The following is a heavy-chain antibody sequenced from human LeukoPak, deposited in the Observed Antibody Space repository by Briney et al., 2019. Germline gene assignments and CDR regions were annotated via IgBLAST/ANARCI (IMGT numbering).Heavy chain of an antibody. V-gene: IGHV4-38-2*01. CDR3: ACFSAGTYYGCWFDP. J-gene: IGHJ5*02. CDR2: IYHTGST. CDR1: GYSLSRGYY. D-gene: IGHD2-15*01. Sequence: NPSETLSLTSALSGYSLSRGYYWGWIRQPPGKGLECIGCIYHTGSTFYNPSITSRVTISADPYTNQSSLKLSSVLTAHTSVNHCACFSAGTYYGCWFDPWGQGTLVTVSS.